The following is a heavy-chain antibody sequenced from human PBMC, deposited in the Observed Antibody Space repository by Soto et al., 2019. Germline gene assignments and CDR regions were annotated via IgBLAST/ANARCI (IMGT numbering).Heavy chain of an antibody. CDR3: VTTNGGHHYFAP. CDR1: GGSFSGYY. D-gene: IGHD1-1*01. CDR2: INHSGST. Sequence: QVRLQQWGTGLLKSSETLSLTCAVYGGSFSGYYWSWLRQPPGKGLEWIGEINHSGSTNYNPSLKSRVTISVDTAKIQFSLTVTSVTVSDTAVYYCVTTNGGHHYFAPWGQGTLVTVSS. V-gene: IGHV4-34*01. J-gene: IGHJ5*02.